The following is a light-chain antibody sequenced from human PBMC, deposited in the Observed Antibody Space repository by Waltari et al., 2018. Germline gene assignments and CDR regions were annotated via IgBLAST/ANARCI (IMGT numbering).Light chain of an antibody. Sequence: QSALTQPPSASGSPGQSVTISCTGTSSDIGGYNYVSWYQQHPGKAPKLMIYDVNKRPSGVPVRFSGAKSGNPASLTVSGLQAEDEADYYCSSYAGSNNYVFGTGTKVTVL. J-gene: IGLJ1*01. CDR2: DVN. CDR1: SSDIGGYNY. CDR3: SSYAGSNNYV. V-gene: IGLV2-8*01.